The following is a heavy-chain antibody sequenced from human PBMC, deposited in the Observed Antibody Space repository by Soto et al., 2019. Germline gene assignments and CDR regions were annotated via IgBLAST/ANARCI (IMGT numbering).Heavy chain of an antibody. CDR2: IYWDDDK. Sequence: QITLKESGPTLVKPTQTLTLTCTFSGFSLSTSGVGVGWIRQPPGKALEWLALIYWDDDKRYSPSLKSRLTITKDTSKNQVVLTMTNRDPVDTATYYGASRRGGGDAFDIWGQGTMVTVSS. D-gene: IGHD2-15*01. V-gene: IGHV2-5*02. CDR1: GFSLSTSGVG. CDR3: ASRRGGGDAFDI. J-gene: IGHJ3*02.